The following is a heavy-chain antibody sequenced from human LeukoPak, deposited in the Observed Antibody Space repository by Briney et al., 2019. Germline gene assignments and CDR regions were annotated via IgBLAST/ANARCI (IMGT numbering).Heavy chain of an antibody. CDR3: ARGHYTYYYGSGSHYDQYYFDY. Sequence: SETLSLTCAVYGGSFSGYYWSWIRQPPGKGLEWIGEINHSGSTNYNPSLKSRVTISVDTSKNQFSLKLSSVTAADTAVYYCARGHYTYYYGSGSHYDQYYFDYWGQGTLVTVSS. J-gene: IGHJ4*02. CDR2: INHSGST. CDR1: GGSFSGYY. D-gene: IGHD3-10*01. V-gene: IGHV4-34*01.